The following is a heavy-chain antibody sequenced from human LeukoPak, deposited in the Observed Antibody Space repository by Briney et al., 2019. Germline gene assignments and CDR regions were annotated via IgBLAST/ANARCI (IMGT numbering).Heavy chain of an antibody. CDR1: GGSISSSSYY. D-gene: IGHD2-2*01. Sequence: SETLSLTCTVSGGSISSSSYYWSWIRQPPGTGLEWIGYIYYSGSTYYNPSLKSRVTISVDTSKNQFSLKLSSVTAADTAVYYCARGSHVSNIVVVPAAPRFDPWGQGTLVTVSS. CDR2: IYYSGST. J-gene: IGHJ5*02. CDR3: ARGSHVSNIVVVPAAPRFDP. V-gene: IGHV4-30-4*08.